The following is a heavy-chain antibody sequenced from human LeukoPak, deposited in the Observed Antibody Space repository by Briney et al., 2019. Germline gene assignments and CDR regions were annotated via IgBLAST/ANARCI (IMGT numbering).Heavy chain of an antibody. CDR1: GFTFSSYG. D-gene: IGHD2-2*02. V-gene: IGHV3-30*02. CDR3: AKAHCSSTSCYIGFDY. Sequence: GGSLRLSCAASGFTFSSYGMHWVRQAPGKGLERVAFIRYDGSNKYYADSVKGRFTISRDNSKNTLYLQMNSLRAEDTAVYYCAKAHCSSTSCYIGFDYWGQGTLVTVSS. CDR2: IRYDGSNK. J-gene: IGHJ4*02.